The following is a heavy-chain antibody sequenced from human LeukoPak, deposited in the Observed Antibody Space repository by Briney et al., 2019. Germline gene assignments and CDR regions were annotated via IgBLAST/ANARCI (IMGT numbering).Heavy chain of an antibody. J-gene: IGHJ4*02. D-gene: IGHD1-1*01. CDR1: GFTFSSYA. Sequence: GGSLRLSCSASGFTFSSYAMHWVRQAPGKGLEYVSSISANGGTTYYADSVKGRFIISRDTSKNTLYLQMSSLRAEDTAVYYCVKDTSNVFHYFDYWGQGTLVTVSS. CDR3: VKDTSNVFHYFDY. CDR2: ISANGGTT. V-gene: IGHV3-64D*06.